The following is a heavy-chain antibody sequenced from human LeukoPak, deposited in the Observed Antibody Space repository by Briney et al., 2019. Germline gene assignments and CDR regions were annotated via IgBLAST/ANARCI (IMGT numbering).Heavy chain of an antibody. Sequence: PGGSLRLSCAASGFNFITAAMTGVRQAPGKGLEWVSPIGSSGGSTYYADSVKGRFTISRDNSNHTLSLQMNSLRVEDTAIYYCVKDIQLSTWGLGTMVTVSS. CDR2: IGSSGGST. D-gene: IGHD5-24*01. V-gene: IGHV3-23*01. CDR3: VKDIQLST. CDR1: GFNFITAA. J-gene: IGHJ3*01.